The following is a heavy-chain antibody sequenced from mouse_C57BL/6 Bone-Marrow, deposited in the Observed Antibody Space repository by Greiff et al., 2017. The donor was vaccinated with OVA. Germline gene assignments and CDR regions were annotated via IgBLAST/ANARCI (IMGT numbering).Heavy chain of an antibody. CDR2: IHPNSGST. D-gene: IGHD1-3*01. CDR1: GYTFTSYW. V-gene: IGHV1-64*01. Sequence: QVQLQQPGAELVKPGASVKLSCKASGYTFTSYWMHWVKQRPGQGLEWIGMIHPNSGSTNYNEKFKSKATLTVDKSSSTAYMQLSSLTSEDSAVYDCARWGYYNYFYCAMDYWGQGTSVTVSA. CDR3: ARWGYYNYFYCAMDY. J-gene: IGHJ4*01.